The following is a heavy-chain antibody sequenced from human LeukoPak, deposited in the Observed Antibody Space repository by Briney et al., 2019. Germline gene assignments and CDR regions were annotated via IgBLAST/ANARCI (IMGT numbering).Heavy chain of an antibody. D-gene: IGHD5-12*01. CDR2: INHSGST. Sequence: SETLSLTCTVSGGSISSYYWSWIRQPPGKGLEWIGEINHSGSTNYNPSLKSRVTISVDTSKNQFSLKLSSVTAADTAVYYCARGIEATAVEMATKIGYYFDYWGQGTLVTVSS. J-gene: IGHJ4*02. CDR3: ARGIEATAVEMATKIGYYFDY. V-gene: IGHV4-34*01. CDR1: GGSISSYY.